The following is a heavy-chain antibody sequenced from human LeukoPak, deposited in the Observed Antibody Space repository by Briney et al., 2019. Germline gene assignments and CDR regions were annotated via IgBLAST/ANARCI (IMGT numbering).Heavy chain of an antibody. V-gene: IGHV3-21*01. CDR1: GFTFSIYT. D-gene: IGHD3-10*01. CDR3: ARRFRSGSYHFDY. J-gene: IGHJ4*02. Sequence: GGSLRLSCTASGFTFSIYTMTWVRQAPGKGLEWVSSIISSSTYIYYADSVKGRFTISRDNAKNSLYPQMNSPRAEDTAVYYCARRFRSGSYHFDYWGQGTLVTVSS. CDR2: IISSSTYI.